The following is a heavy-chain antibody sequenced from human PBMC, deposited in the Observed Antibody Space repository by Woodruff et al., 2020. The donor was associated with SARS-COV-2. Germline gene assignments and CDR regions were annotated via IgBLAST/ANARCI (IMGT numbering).Heavy chain of an antibody. Sequence: GLEWIGGILPMYGKANNAQKFQGRVRITADESTNTAYMELSSLRSEDTAVYFCARLSARGVTVVDYWGQGTLVTV. D-gene: IGHD3-22*01. J-gene: IGHJ4*02. CDR3: ARLSARGVTVVDY. CDR2: ILPMYGKA. V-gene: IGHV1-69*01.